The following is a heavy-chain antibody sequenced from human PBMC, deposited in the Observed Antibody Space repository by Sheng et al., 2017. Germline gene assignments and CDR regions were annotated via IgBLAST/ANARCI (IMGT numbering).Heavy chain of an antibody. J-gene: IGHJ6*03. CDR3: ASGQGYFYIDV. D-gene: IGHD6-13*01. CDR1: GGTFRTYA. V-gene: IGHV1-69*13. CDR2: IIPVFGTA. Sequence: QVHLVQSGAEVKKPGSSVRVSCKASGGTFRTYAISWVRQAPGQGLEWMGGIIPVFGTANYAQRFQDRVTITADESTSTAYMELRSLRSDDTAVYYCASGQGYFYIDVWGQGTTVTVSS.